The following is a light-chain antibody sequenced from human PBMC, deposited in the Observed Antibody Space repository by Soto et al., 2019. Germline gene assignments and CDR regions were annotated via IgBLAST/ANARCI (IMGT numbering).Light chain of an antibody. CDR2: DVN. V-gene: IGLV2-11*01. Sequence: QSVLTQPLSVSGSPGQSVTISCTGTSRDVGGYNFVSWYQQYPGKAPSLLIYDVNQRPPGFPGRFSGSKSGNTASLTISGLQAEDEADYYCCSYAGDPYVFGTGTKLTVL. CDR3: CSYAGDPYV. J-gene: IGLJ1*01. CDR1: SRDVGGYNF.